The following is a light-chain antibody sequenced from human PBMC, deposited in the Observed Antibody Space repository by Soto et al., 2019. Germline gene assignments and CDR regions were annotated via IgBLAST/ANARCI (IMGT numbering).Light chain of an antibody. Sequence: SALTQPASVSGSPGQSITISCTGSSSDVGAYKYVSWYQQYPGKAPKLMIYDVSDRPSGVSNRFSGSKTGNTASLTISGLQAEDEADYYCSSYIRSSTLYVFGTGTKVTVL. CDR1: SSDVGAYKY. V-gene: IGLV2-14*01. CDR3: SSYIRSSTLYV. J-gene: IGLJ1*01. CDR2: DVS.